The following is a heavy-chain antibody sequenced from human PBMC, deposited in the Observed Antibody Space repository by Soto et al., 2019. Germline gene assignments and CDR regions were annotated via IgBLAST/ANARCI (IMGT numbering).Heavy chain of an antibody. CDR3: ARGGGGDYYDSSGYHAFDI. J-gene: IGHJ3*02. CDR1: GGTFSSYA. Sequence: GASVKVSCKASGGTFSSYAISWVRQAPGQGLEWMGGIIPIFGTANYAQKLQGRVTITADESTSTAYMELSSLRSEDTAVYYCARGGGGDYYDSSGYHAFDIWGQGTMVTVSS. V-gene: IGHV1-69*13. CDR2: IIPIFGTA. D-gene: IGHD3-22*01.